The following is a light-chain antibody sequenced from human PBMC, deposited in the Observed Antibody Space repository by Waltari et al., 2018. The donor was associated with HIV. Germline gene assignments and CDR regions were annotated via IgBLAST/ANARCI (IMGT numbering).Light chain of an antibody. CDR2: EVS. CDR3: SSYAGSNNLL. V-gene: IGLV2-8*01. Sequence: QSALTQPPSASGSPGQSVTISCTGTSSDVGGYNYVSWYQQHPGKAPKLMIYEVSKRRSGVPDRFSGSTSGHTASLTVSGLQAEDEADYYCSSYAGSNNLLFGGGTKLTVL. CDR1: SSDVGGYNY. J-gene: IGLJ2*01.